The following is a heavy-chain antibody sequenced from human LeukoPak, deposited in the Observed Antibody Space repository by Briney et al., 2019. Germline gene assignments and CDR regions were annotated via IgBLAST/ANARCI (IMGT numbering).Heavy chain of an antibody. CDR3: ARDTTNVYYYDTSGYDH. CDR2: IYYSGST. D-gene: IGHD3-22*01. Sequence: SETLSLTCTVSGYSVSSGSYYWSWIRQPPGKGLEWIGYIYYSGSTSYNSSLNSRVTISLDTSKNQFSLKLSSVTAADTAIYYCARDTTNVYYYDTSGYDHWGQGTLVTVSS. J-gene: IGHJ4*02. V-gene: IGHV4-61*01. CDR1: GYSVSSGSYY.